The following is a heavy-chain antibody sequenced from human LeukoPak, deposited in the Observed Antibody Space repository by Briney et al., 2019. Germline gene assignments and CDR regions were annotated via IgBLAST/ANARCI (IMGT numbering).Heavy chain of an antibody. CDR2: IYYSGST. J-gene: IGHJ5*02. Sequence: NPSETLSLTCTVSGGSISSYYWSWIRQPPGKGLEWIGYIYYSGSTNYNPSLKSRVTISVDTSKNQFSLKLSSVTAADTAVYYCAREVAAAGLFDPWGQGTLVTVSS. D-gene: IGHD6-13*01. CDR3: AREVAAAGLFDP. V-gene: IGHV4-59*01. CDR1: GGSISSYY.